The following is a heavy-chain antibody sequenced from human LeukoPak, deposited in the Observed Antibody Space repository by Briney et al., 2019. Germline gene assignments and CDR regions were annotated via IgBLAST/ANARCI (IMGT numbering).Heavy chain of an antibody. CDR1: GFTFTNYA. CDR3: AKFWIGHLVPSYADH. CDR2: ITASGDKT. D-gene: IGHD1-1*01. V-gene: IGHV3-23*01. J-gene: IGHJ4*02. Sequence: GGSLTLSCALSGFTFTNYAMTWVSHAPGKGLEWVSTITASGDKTHHTDSVTGRFTISKDDSKNTLFLQMNSVRAEDTAVYHCAKFWIGHLVPSYADHWGQGTLVTVSS.